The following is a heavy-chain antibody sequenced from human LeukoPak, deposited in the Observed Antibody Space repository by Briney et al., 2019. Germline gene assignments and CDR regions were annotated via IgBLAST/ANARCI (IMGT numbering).Heavy chain of an antibody. CDR3: ARDGYRVEAAFDI. V-gene: IGHV1-69*04. CDR1: GGTFSSYA. J-gene: IGHJ3*02. CDR2: IIPILGIA. Sequence: SVKVSCKASGGTFSSYAISWVRQAPGQGLEWMGRIIPILGIANYAQKFQGRVTITADKSTSTAYMELSSLRSEDTAVYYCARDGYRVEAAFDIWGQGTMVTASS. D-gene: IGHD5-24*01.